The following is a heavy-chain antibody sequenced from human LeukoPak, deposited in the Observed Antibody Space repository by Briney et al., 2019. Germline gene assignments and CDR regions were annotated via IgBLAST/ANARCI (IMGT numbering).Heavy chain of an antibody. CDR1: GGSFSGYY. CDR3: ARARIAAAGTGGLLGY. CDR2: INHSGST. J-gene: IGHJ4*02. Sequence: SETLSLTCAVYGGSFSGYYWSWIRQPPGKGLEWIGEINHSGSTNYNPSLKSRVTISVDTSKNQFSLKLSSVTAADTAMYYCARARIAAAGTGGLLGYWGQGTLVTVSS. V-gene: IGHV4-34*01. D-gene: IGHD6-13*01.